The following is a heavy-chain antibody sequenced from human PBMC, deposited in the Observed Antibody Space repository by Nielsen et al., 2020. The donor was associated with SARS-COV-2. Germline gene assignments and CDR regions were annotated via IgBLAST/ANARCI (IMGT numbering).Heavy chain of an antibody. V-gene: IGHV3-23*01. Sequence: GESLKISCAASGFTFSSYVMTWVRQAPGKGLEWVSLIGGSGVHTYYADSVKGRFTISRDNPKNTLYLEMSSLRAEDTAIYYCARDAYCSGGSCDWYFDLWGRGTLVTVSS. D-gene: IGHD2-15*01. CDR2: IGGSGVHT. CDR3: ARDAYCSGGSCDWYFDL. CDR1: GFTFSSYV. J-gene: IGHJ2*01.